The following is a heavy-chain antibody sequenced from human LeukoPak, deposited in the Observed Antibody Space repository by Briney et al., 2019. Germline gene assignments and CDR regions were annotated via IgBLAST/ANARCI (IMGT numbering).Heavy chain of an antibody. D-gene: IGHD6-19*01. CDR2: ISNNGGYT. V-gene: IGHV3-23*01. J-gene: IGHJ4*02. CDR1: GFTFSSSA. CDR3: AKARQWPLGFDY. Sequence: GGSLRLSYEASGFTFSSSAMSWGRQAPGKGLEWVSAISNNGGYTYYADSVQGRFTISRDNSKSTLCLQMNSLRVEDTAVYYCAKARQWPLGFDYWGQGTLVTVSS.